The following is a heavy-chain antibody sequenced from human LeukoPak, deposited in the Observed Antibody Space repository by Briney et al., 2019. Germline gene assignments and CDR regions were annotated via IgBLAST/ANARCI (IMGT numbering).Heavy chain of an antibody. CDR1: GGSISSGGYY. V-gene: IGHV4-31*03. CDR2: IYYSGST. Sequence: SQTLSLTCTVSGGSISSGGYYWSWIRQHPGKGLEWIGYIYYSGSTYYNPSLKSRVTISVDTSKNQFPLKLSSVTAADTAVYFCARGGYYYDSSGYFDYWGQGTLVTVSS. CDR3: ARGGYYYDSSGYFDY. J-gene: IGHJ4*02. D-gene: IGHD3-22*01.